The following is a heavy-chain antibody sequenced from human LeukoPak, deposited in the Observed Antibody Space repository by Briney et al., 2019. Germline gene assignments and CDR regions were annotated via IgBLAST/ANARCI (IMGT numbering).Heavy chain of an antibody. CDR2: INHSGST. CDR3: ARRTYHGRRGPSDY. J-gene: IGHJ4*02. CDR1: GGSFSGYY. V-gene: IGHV4-34*01. Sequence: PSETLSLTCAVYGGSFSGYYWSWIRQPPGKGLEWIGEINHSGSTNYNPSLKSRVTISVDTSKNQFSLKLSSVTAADTAVYYCARRTYHGRRGPSDYWGQGTLVTVSS. D-gene: IGHD1-14*01.